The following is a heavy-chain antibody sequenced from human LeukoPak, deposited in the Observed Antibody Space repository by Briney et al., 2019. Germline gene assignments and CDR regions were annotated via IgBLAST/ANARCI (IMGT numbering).Heavy chain of an antibody. J-gene: IGHJ5*02. CDR3: ARGGVAAAVSWFDP. Sequence: SQTLSLTCTVSGGSISSGGYYWSWIRQPPGKGLEWIGYIYYSGSTYYNPSLKSRVTISVDTSKNQFSLKLSSVTAADTAVYYCARGGVAAAVSWFDPWGQGTLVTVSS. CDR2: IYYSGST. D-gene: IGHD6-13*01. CDR1: GGSISSGGYY. V-gene: IGHV4-30-4*08.